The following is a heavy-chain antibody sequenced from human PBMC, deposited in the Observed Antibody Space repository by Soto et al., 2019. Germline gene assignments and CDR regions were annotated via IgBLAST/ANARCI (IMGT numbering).Heavy chain of an antibody. V-gene: IGHV3-66*04. CDR3: ARHTEYYDILTGYYNPSFDY. D-gene: IGHD3-9*01. CDR1: GFTVSSNY. CDR2: IYSGGST. J-gene: IGHJ4*02. Sequence: GGSLRLSCAASGFTVSSNYMSWVRQAPGKGLEWVSVIYSGGSTYYADSVKGRFTISRDNSKNTLYLQMNSLRAEDTAVYYCARHTEYYDILTGYYNPSFDYWGQGTLVTVSS.